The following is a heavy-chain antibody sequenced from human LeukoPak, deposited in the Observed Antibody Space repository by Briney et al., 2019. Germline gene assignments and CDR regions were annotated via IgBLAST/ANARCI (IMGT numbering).Heavy chain of an antibody. D-gene: IGHD6-13*01. Sequence: PSQTLSLTCTVSGGSISSGSYYWSWIRQPAGKGLEWIGRIYTSGSTNYNPSLKSRVTISVDTSKNQFSLKLSSVTAADTAVYYCARDSGAAAGIPFDYWGQGTLVTVSS. CDR1: GGSISSGSYY. V-gene: IGHV4-61*02. CDR2: IYTSGST. CDR3: ARDSGAAAGIPFDY. J-gene: IGHJ4*02.